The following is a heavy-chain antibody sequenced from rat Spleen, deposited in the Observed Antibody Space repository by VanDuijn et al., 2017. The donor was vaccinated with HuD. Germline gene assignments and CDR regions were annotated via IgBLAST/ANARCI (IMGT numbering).Heavy chain of an antibody. Sequence: EVQLVESGGGLVQPGRSLKLSCAASGFTFSNYAMAWVRQSPKKGLEWVATIIYDGSSTYYRDSVKGRFTISRDNAKSTLYLQMDSLRSEDTATYYCATRTGSYYWYFDFWGPGTMVTVSS. CDR2: IIYDGSST. V-gene: IGHV5-7*01. D-gene: IGHD5-1*01. J-gene: IGHJ1*01. CDR1: GFTFSNYA. CDR3: ATRTGSYYWYFDF.